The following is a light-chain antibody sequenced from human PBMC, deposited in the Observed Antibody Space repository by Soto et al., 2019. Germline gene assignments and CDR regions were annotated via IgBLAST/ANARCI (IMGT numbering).Light chain of an antibody. J-gene: IGKJ4*01. CDR3: QQSYSYPLT. V-gene: IGKV1-9*01. Sequence: IQLTQSPSSLSASVGDRVTITCRASQDIAIYLAWYQQKPGEAPKLLIYAASTLYGGVPSRFSGSGSGTDFALTITSLQAEDFATYYCQQSYSYPLTFGGGTKVEIK. CDR1: QDIAIY. CDR2: AAS.